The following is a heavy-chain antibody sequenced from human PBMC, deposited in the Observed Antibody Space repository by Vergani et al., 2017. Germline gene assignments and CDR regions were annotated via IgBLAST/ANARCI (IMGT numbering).Heavy chain of an antibody. Sequence: QVQLVESEGGVVQPGRSLILSCVASGFTFSSHGMHWVRQAPGKGLEWVAVIWYDGSNKYYGDSVKGRFTISRDNSKNTLYLQMNSLRVEDTAVYYCARWGNEKRRDSWGQGTLVTVSS. CDR1: GFTFSSHG. CDR3: ARWGNEKRRDS. CDR2: IWYDGSNK. V-gene: IGHV3-33*01. D-gene: IGHD1-1*01. J-gene: IGHJ5*01.